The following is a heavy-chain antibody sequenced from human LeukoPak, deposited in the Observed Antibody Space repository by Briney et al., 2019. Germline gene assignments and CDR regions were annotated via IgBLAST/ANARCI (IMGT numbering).Heavy chain of an antibody. J-gene: IGHJ4*02. D-gene: IGHD4-17*01. V-gene: IGHV1-18*01. CDR2: ISAYNGNT. Sequence: GASVKVSCTASGYTFTSYGISWVRQAPGQGLEWMGWISAYNGNTNYAQKLQGRVTMTTDTSTSTAYMELRSLRSDDTAVYYCARDPEVEVTTVTFFDYWGQGTLVTVSS. CDR3: ARDPEVEVTTVTFFDY. CDR1: GYTFTSYG.